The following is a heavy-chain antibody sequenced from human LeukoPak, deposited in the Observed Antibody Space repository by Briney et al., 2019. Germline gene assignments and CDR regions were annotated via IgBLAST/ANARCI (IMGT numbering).Heavy chain of an antibody. Sequence: GGSLRLSCAASGFTFSSYEMNWVRQAPGKGLEWVSYISSSGRTFYYADSVQGRFTISRDNGKNSLYLQMNSLRVEVTAVYYCARDSRGSSWFFDYWGQGALVTVSS. J-gene: IGHJ4*02. CDR3: ARDSRGSSWFFDY. CDR2: ISSSGRTF. V-gene: IGHV3-48*03. D-gene: IGHD6-13*01. CDR1: GFTFSSYE.